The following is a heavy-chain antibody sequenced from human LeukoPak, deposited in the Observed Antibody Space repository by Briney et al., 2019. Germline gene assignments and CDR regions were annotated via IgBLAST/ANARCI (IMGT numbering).Heavy chain of an antibody. V-gene: IGHV4-34*01. CDR1: GGSIFSYY. Sequence: PSETLSLTCTVSGGSIFSYYWSWIRQPPGKGLEWIGEINHSGSTNYNPSLKSRVTISVDTSKNQFSLKLSSVTAADTAVYYCARGHRIAVAAYWGQGTLVTVSS. J-gene: IGHJ4*02. CDR3: ARGHRIAVAAY. CDR2: INHSGST. D-gene: IGHD6-19*01.